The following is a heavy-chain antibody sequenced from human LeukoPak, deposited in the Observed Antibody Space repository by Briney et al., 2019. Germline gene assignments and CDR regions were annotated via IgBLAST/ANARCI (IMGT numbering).Heavy chain of an antibody. J-gene: IGHJ4*02. D-gene: IGHD3-10*01. CDR1: GFTFSSYA. Sequence: PGGSLRLSCAASGFTFSSYAMHWVRQAPGKGLEWVAVISYDGSNKYYADSVKGRFTISRDNSKNTLYLQMNSLRAEDTAVYYCARASRGPFGYWGQGTLVTVSS. CDR3: ARASRGPFGY. CDR2: ISYDGSNK. V-gene: IGHV3-30-3*01.